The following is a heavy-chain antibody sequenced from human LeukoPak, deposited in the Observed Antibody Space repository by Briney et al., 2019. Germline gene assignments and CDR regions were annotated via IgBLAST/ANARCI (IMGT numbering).Heavy chain of an antibody. CDR1: GYTFTGYY. Sequence: ASVKVSCKASGYTFTGYYIHWVRQAPGEGLEWMGWINPSSGGTSYAQEFQGRVTMTRDTSTSTAYMELSGLRSDDAALYFCARDLIVGCAYDYWGQGTLVTVS. CDR3: ARDLIVGCAYDY. D-gene: IGHD1-26*01. J-gene: IGHJ4*02. V-gene: IGHV1-2*02. CDR2: INPSSGGT.